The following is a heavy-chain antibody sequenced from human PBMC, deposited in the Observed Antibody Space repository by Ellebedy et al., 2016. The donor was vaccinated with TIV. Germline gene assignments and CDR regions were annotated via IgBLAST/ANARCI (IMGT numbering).Heavy chain of an antibody. Sequence: SETLSLTXTVSGGSINSFGYYWGWIRQPPGEGLEWLATIYYSGTIDYNPSLRSRLTMSRDTSKDQFSLKLTSVTAADTAMYYCVRDSGNWAIDYWGQGTLVTVSS. CDR3: VRDSGNWAIDY. CDR2: IYYSGTI. D-gene: IGHD7-27*01. CDR1: GGSINSFGYY. J-gene: IGHJ4*02. V-gene: IGHV4-39*07.